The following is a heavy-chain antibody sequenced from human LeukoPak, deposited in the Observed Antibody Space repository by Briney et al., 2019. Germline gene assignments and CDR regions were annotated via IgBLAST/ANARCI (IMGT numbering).Heavy chain of an antibody. CDR3: ARVGAAAGSVVFYYYGMDV. J-gene: IGHJ6*02. V-gene: IGHV3-7*01. CDR2: IKQDGSEK. CDR1: GFTFSSYW. D-gene: IGHD6-13*01. Sequence: GGSLRLSCAASGFTFSSYWMSWVRQAPGKGLEWVTNIKQDGSEKYYVDSVKGRFTISRDNAKNSLYLQMNSLRAEDTAVYYCARVGAAAGSVVFYYYGMDVWGQGTTVTVSS.